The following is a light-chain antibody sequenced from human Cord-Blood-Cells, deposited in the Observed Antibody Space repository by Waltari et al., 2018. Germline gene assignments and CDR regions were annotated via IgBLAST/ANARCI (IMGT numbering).Light chain of an antibody. J-gene: IGLJ3*02. CDR1: SPNLANNY. CDR2: ENN. CDR3: GTWDSSLSAGGV. V-gene: IGLV1-51*02. Sequence: QSVLTPPPSVSAAPGPQVTISCSGRSPNLANNYVSRYLQLPGTAPKLPISENNKRPSGIPDRCSGSKSGTSATLGITGLQTGDEADYYCGTWDSSLSAGGVFGGGTKLTVL.